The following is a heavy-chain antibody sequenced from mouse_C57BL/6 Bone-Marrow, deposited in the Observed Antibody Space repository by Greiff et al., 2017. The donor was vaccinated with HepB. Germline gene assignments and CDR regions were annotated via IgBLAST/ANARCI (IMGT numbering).Heavy chain of an antibody. Sequence: QVQLQQPGAELVKPGASVKLSCKAFGYTFTSYWMQWVKQRPGQGLEWIGEIDPSDSYTNYNQKFKGKATLTVDTSSRAAYMQLSSLTSEDSAVYYCARDDYGSNWYFDVGGTGTTVTVSS. J-gene: IGHJ1*03. CDR1: GYTFTSYW. V-gene: IGHV1-50*01. D-gene: IGHD1-1*01. CDR2: IDPSDSYT. CDR3: ARDDYGSNWYFDV.